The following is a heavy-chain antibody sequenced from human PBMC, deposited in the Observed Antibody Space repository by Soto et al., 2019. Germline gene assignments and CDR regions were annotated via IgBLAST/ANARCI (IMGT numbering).Heavy chain of an antibody. J-gene: IGHJ4*02. V-gene: IGHV3-23*01. D-gene: IGHD2-2*01. CDR1: GFTFSTYT. Sequence: GGSLRLSCAASGFTFSTYTMSWVRRAPGKGLEWVSAISGSGASPSYADSVQGRFTISRDNPKRTLYLQMNNLRAEDTAVYYCAKARCSTTNCYVPDYWGQGSLVTVSS. CDR3: AKARCSTTNCYVPDY. CDR2: ISGSGASP.